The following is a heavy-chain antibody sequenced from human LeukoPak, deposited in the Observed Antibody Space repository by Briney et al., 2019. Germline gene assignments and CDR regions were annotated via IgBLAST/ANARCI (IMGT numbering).Heavy chain of an antibody. CDR1: GFTFSSYA. V-gene: IGHV3-23*01. Sequence: PGGSLRLSCAASGFTFSSYAMSWVRQAPGKGLEWVSAISGSGGSTYYADSVKGRFTISRDNSKNTLYLQMNSLRAEDTAVYYCAKGLLWFGELLLYGMDVWGQGTTVTVSS. CDR3: AKGLLWFGELLLYGMDV. CDR2: ISGSGGST. J-gene: IGHJ6*02. D-gene: IGHD3-10*01.